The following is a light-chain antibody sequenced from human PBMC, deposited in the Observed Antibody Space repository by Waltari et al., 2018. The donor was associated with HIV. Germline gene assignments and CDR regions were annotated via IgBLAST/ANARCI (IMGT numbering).Light chain of an antibody. Sequence: DIQMTQSPSSLSASVGDRVTITCRASQSIVIYLNWDQQKPGKAPKLLVYSASSLQSGVPSRFSGSGSGSDFTLTISSLQPEDSATYYCQQSYNIPTFGPGTKVQIK. V-gene: IGKV1-39*01. J-gene: IGKJ3*01. CDR2: SAS. CDR3: QQSYNIPT. CDR1: QSIVIY.